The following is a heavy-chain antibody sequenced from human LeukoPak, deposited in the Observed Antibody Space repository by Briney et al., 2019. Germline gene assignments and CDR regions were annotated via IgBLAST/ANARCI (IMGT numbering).Heavy chain of an antibody. Sequence: GASVKVSCKASGYTFNRFGISWVRQAPGQGLEWMGWISGHNSNTKSGQQFQDRVTLTTDTSASTAYMELSNLRPEDTAVYYCARDGSGTYWAYYNWFDPWGQGTLVTVSS. D-gene: IGHD3-10*01. CDR1: GYTFNRFG. J-gene: IGHJ5*02. V-gene: IGHV1-18*01. CDR2: ISGHNSNT. CDR3: ARDGSGTYWAYYNWFDP.